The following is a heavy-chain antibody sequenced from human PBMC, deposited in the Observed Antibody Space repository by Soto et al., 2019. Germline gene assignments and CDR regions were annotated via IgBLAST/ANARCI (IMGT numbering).Heavy chain of an antibody. CDR1: GFTFSSYS. D-gene: IGHD4-17*01. CDR3: ARGGLRRYDY. J-gene: IGHJ4*02. V-gene: IGHV3-48*01. Sequence: SGGSLRLSCAASGFTFSSYSMNWARRAPGKGLEWVSYISSSSSTIYYADSVKGRFTISRDNAKNSLYLQMNSLRAEDTAVYYCARGGLRRYDYWGQGTLVTVSS. CDR2: ISSSSSTI.